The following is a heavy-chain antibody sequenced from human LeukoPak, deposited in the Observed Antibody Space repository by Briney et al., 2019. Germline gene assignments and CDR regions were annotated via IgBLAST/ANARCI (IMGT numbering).Heavy chain of an antibody. CDR3: ARHDYLDRPGREYYFDY. V-gene: IGHV4-38-2*01. CDR1: GYSISSGYY. CDR2: IYHSGST. Sequence: SETLSLTCAVSGYSISSGYYWGWIRQPPGKGLEGFGSIYHSGSTYYTPSLKSRVTISVDTSKNHFSLKLSSVTAADTAVYYCARHDYLDRPGREYYFDYWGQGTLVTVSS. D-gene: IGHD4-11*01. J-gene: IGHJ4*02.